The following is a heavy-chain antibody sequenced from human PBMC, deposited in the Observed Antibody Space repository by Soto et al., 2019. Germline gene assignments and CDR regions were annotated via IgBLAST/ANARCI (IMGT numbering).Heavy chain of an antibody. CDR2: ISGSGGST. J-gene: IGHJ3*02. Sequence: GGCLRLSCAASGFTFSSYAMSWVRQAPGKGLEWVSAISGSGGSTYYADSVKGRFTISRDNSKNTLYLQMNSLRAEDTAVYYCAKALEDIVVVVAAAFDIWGQGTMVTVSS. CDR3: AKALEDIVVVVAAAFDI. V-gene: IGHV3-23*01. CDR1: GFTFSSYA. D-gene: IGHD2-15*01.